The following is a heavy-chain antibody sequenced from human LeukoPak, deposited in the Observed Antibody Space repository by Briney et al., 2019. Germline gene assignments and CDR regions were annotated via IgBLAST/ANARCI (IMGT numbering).Heavy chain of an antibody. CDR3: AKDRVTQAGFDY. J-gene: IGHJ4*02. CDR1: GFTFSVYG. Sequence: GGSLRLSCAASGFTFSVYGMHWVRQAPGKGLEWVTFIQYDASNEYYADSVRGRFTISRDNSKYTLYLQMNSQRAEDTAVYYCAKDRVTQAGFDYWGQGALVTVSS. V-gene: IGHV3-30*02. CDR2: IQYDASNE. D-gene: IGHD3-10*01.